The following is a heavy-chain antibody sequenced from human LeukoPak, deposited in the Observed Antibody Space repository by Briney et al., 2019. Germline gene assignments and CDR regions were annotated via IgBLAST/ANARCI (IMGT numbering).Heavy chain of an antibody. CDR1: GGTFSSYA. CDR3: ARVVGVVAASYFDY. Sequence: SVNVSCKASGGTFSSYAISWVRQAPGQGLEWMGGIIPIFGTANYAQKFQGRVTITTDESTSTAYMELSSLRSEDTAVYYCARVVGVVAASYFDYWGQGALVTVSS. J-gene: IGHJ4*02. CDR2: IIPIFGTA. V-gene: IGHV1-69*05. D-gene: IGHD2-15*01.